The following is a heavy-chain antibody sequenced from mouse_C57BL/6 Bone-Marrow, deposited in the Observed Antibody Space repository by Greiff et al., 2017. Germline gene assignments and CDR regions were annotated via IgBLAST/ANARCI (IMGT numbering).Heavy chain of an antibody. J-gene: IGHJ3*01. CDR1: GFTFSDYY. Sequence: DVMLVESGGGLVQPGGSLKLSCAASGFTFSDYYMYWVRQTPEKRLEWVAYISNGGGSTYYPDTVKGRFTISRDNAKNTLYLQMSRLKSEDTAMYYCAGRRGSRFAYWGQGTLVTVSA. CDR3: AGRRGSRFAY. V-gene: IGHV5-12*01. D-gene: IGHD1-1*01. CDR2: ISNGGGST.